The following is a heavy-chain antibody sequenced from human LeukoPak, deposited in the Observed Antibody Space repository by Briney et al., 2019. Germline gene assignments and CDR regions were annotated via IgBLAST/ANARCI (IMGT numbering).Heavy chain of an antibody. CDR1: GFTFTNYG. Sequence: GGSLRLSCAASGFTFTNYGMHWVRQAPGKGLEWVAFIRYDGNYQYDADSVKGRFTISRDNSKNTLYLQMNSLRDEDTAVYYCAKGQTADYWGQGTLVIVSS. J-gene: IGHJ4*02. D-gene: IGHD5-18*01. V-gene: IGHV3-30*02. CDR2: IRYDGNYQ. CDR3: AKGQTADY.